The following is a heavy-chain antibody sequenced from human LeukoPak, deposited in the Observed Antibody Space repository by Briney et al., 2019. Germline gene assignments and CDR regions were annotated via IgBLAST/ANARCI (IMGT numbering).Heavy chain of an antibody. CDR1: GDSISGGYY. V-gene: IGHV4-38-2*02. J-gene: IGHJ4*02. CDR2: IYHSGST. CDR3: ARLFGDYVAPFDF. D-gene: IGHD4-17*01. Sequence: ASETLSLTCTVSGDSISGGYYWAWIRQPPGKGLEWIGSIYHSGSTSYNPSLKSRVTISVDTSKNQFSLKLTSVTAADTAVYYCARLFGDYVAPFDFWGQGTLVTVSS.